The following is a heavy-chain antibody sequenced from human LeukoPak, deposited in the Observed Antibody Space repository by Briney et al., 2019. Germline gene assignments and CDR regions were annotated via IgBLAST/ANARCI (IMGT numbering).Heavy chain of an antibody. CDR2: IYTSGST. CDR3: ARGPYGSGSYRFDY. J-gene: IGHJ4*02. V-gene: IGHV4-4*07. CDR1: GGSISSYY. Sequence: SETLSLTCTVSGGSISSYYWSWIRQPAGKGLEWIGRIYTSGSTNYNPSLKSRVTMSVDTSKNQFSLKLSSVTAADTAVYYCARGPYGSGSYRFDYWGQGTLVTVSS. D-gene: IGHD3-10*01.